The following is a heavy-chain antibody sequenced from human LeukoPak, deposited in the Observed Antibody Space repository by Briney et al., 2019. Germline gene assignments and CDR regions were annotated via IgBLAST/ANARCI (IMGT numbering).Heavy chain of an antibody. D-gene: IGHD6-6*01. CDR3: ARGKYSSSSEFDH. V-gene: IGHV3-33*01. Sequence: GGSLRLSCAASGFTFNNYAMHWVRQAPGKGLEWVAVKWYDGTKENYADSVKGRFTISRDNSMNTVSLQMNSLRDEDTAVYYCARGKYSSSSEFDHWGQGTLVTVSS. CDR2: KWYDGTKE. CDR1: GFTFNNYA. J-gene: IGHJ4*02.